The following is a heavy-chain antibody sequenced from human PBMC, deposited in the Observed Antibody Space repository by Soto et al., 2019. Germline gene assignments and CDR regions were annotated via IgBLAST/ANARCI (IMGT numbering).Heavy chain of an antibody. CDR2: IIPIFGTA. V-gene: IGHV1-69*13. CDR3: ARGAGEDIAAAGNWDY. D-gene: IGHD6-13*01. CDR1: GGTFSSYA. Sequence: RASVKVSCKASGGTFSSYAISWVRQAPGQGLEWMGGIIPIFGTANYAQKFQGRVTITADESTSTAYMELSSLRSEDTAVHYCARGAGEDIAAAGNWDYWGQGTLVTVSS. J-gene: IGHJ4*02.